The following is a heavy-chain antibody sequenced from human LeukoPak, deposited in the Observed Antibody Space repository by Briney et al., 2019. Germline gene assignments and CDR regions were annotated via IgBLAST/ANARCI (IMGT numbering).Heavy chain of an antibody. CDR3: VRYYYDSSGYYYFDC. J-gene: IGHJ4*02. V-gene: IGHV4-59*01. CDR1: GGSINSYY. Sequence: SETLSLTCTVSGGSINSYYWNWIRQPPGKGLEWIGYIYYSGSTNYNPSLKSRVTISVDTSKNQFSLKLSSVTAADTAVYYCVRYYYDSSGYYYFDCWGQGTLVTVSS. CDR2: IYYSGST. D-gene: IGHD3-22*01.